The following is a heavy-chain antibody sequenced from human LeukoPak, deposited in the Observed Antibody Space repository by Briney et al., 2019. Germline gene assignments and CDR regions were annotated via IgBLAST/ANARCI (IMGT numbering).Heavy chain of an antibody. CDR3: TKSVVDVAVWYYYYGLDV. J-gene: IGHJ6*02. Sequence: GGSLRLTCVASGFSFGKYTMDWVRQVPGKGLEWLAVISADGGNTYYADSVKGRFTTSRDNRKDSLYLQMNSLRTEDTALYYCTKSVVDVAVWYYYYGLDVWGQGTTVIVS. CDR2: ISADGGNT. V-gene: IGHV3-43*02. D-gene: IGHD2-15*01. CDR1: GFSFGKYT.